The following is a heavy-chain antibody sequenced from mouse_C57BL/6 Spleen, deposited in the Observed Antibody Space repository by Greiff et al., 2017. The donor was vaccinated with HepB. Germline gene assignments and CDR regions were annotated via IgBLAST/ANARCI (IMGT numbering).Heavy chain of an antibody. CDR2: IDPSDSYT. V-gene: IGHV1-69*01. J-gene: IGHJ2*01. Sequence: QVQLKQPGAELVMPGASVKLSCKASGYTFTSYWMHWVKQRPGQGLEWIGEIDPSDSYTNYNQKFKGKSTLTVDKSSSTAYMQLSSLTSEDSAVYYCASHLRGFDYWGQGTTLTVSS. CDR1: GYTFTSYW. CDR3: ASHLRGFDY.